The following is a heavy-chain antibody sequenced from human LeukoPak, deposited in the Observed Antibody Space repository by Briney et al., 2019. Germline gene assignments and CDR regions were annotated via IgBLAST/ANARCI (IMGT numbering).Heavy chain of an antibody. CDR1: GYTFTSYD. V-gene: IGHV1-8*01. CDR2: MNPNSGNT. CDR3: ARGVGGYCSSTSCYLGVWENYYYYMDV. D-gene: IGHD2-2*01. Sequence: ASVKVSCKASGYTFTSYDIIWVRQATGQGLEWMGWMNPNSGNTGYAQKFQGRVTMTRNTSISTAYMELSSLRSEDTAVYYCARGVGGYCSSTSCYLGVWENYYYYMDVWGKGTTVTISS. J-gene: IGHJ6*03.